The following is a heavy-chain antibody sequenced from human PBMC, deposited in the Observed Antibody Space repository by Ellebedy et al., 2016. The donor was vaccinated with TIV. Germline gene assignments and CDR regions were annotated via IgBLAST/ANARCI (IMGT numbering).Heavy chain of an antibody. D-gene: IGHD3-10*01. Sequence: MPSETLSLTCTVSGDSISSSSYYWGWIRQLPGKGLEWIGSIYYSGSTYYNPSLKSRVTISVDTSKNQFSLTLRSLTAADTAVYYCARDRRGSYDFWGQGTLLAVSS. J-gene: IGHJ4*02. V-gene: IGHV4-39*07. CDR1: GDSISSSSYY. CDR3: ARDRRGSYDF. CDR2: IYYSGST.